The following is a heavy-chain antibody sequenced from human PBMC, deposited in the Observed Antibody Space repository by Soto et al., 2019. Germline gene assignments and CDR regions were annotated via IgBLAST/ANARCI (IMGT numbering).Heavy chain of an antibody. J-gene: IGHJ6*02. CDR2: VDSADGET. CDR3: GTVGRLGSTGASTYGMDV. Sequence: ASVKVSCKVSGYTFTDYYVHWVQQAPGKGLEWMGLVDSADGETIYAEKFQGRVTMTADTSTDTAYMELTSLRSEDAAVYYCGTVGRLGSTGASTYGMDVWGQGTTVTVYS. CDR1: GYTFTDYY. D-gene: IGHD1-26*01. V-gene: IGHV1-69-2*01.